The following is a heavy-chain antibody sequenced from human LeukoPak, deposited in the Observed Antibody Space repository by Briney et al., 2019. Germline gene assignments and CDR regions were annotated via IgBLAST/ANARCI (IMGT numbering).Heavy chain of an antibody. CDR1: GYSFTSYW. D-gene: IGHD6-19*01. CDR2: IYPGDSDT. CDR3: TANGYSSGWAFDY. V-gene: IGHV5-51*01. J-gene: IGHJ4*02. Sequence: GESLKISCQGSGYSFTSYWIGWVRQMPGKGLEWMGIIYPGDSDTRYSPSFQGQVTISADKSISTAYLQWSSLKASDTAMYYCTANGYSSGWAFDYWGQGTLVTV.